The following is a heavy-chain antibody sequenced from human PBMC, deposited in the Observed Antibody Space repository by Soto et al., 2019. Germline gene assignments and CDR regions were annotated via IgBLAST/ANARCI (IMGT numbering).Heavy chain of an antibody. D-gene: IGHD3-22*01. CDR2: ISAYNGNT. CDR1: GYTFTSYG. J-gene: IGHJ6*02. CDR3: ARDSMIRDYYYSAMDV. V-gene: IGHV1-18*01. Sequence: QVQLVQSGAEVKKPGASVKVSCKASGYTFTSYGISWVRQAPGEGLEWMGWISAYNGNTNYAQKRQGRVTMTTETSTSTAYMELRSLKSEDTAVNYCARDSMIRDYYYSAMDVWGQGTTVTVSS.